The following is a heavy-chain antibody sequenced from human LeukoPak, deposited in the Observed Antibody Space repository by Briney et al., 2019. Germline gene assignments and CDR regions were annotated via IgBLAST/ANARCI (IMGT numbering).Heavy chain of an antibody. D-gene: IGHD3-3*01. V-gene: IGHV4-39*01. Sequence: SETLSLTCTVSGGSISSSSYYWGWIRQPPGKGLEWIGSINYSGSSYYNPSLKSRLTISVDTSKNQFSLKLSSVTAADTAVYYCASRLEWLLGAFDYWGQGTLVTVSS. CDR3: ASRLEWLLGAFDY. CDR2: INYSGSS. J-gene: IGHJ4*02. CDR1: GGSISSSSYY.